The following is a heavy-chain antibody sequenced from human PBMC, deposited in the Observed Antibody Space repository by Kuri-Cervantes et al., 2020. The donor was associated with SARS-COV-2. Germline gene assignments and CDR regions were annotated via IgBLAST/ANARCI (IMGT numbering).Heavy chain of an antibody. CDR2: ISSSGSYI. CDR3: VFFSGQHLIRAFDY. V-gene: IGHV3-21*04. J-gene: IGHJ4*02. CDR1: GFTFSSYA. D-gene: IGHD3-10*01. Sequence: GGSLRLSCAASGFTFSSYAMSWVRQAPGRGLEWVSSISSSGSYIYYADSVKGRFTISRHNSQNTLYLQMNSLRPGDTAVYYCVFFSGQHLIRAFDYWGQGTLVTVSS.